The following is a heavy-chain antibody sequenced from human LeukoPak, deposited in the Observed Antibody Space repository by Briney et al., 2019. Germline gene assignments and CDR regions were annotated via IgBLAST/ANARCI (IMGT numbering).Heavy chain of an antibody. V-gene: IGHV1-2*02. CDR2: INPNSGGT. J-gene: IGHJ4*02. CDR1: GYTFTGYY. D-gene: IGHD3-22*01. Sequence: GASVKVSCKASGYTFTGYYMHWVRQAPGQGLEWMGWINPNSGGTNSAQNFQGRVTMTRDTSISTAYMELSRLRSDDTAVYYCARTGGYYYGSSGYYAWGYWGQGTLVTVSS. CDR3: ARTGGYYYGSSGYYAWGY.